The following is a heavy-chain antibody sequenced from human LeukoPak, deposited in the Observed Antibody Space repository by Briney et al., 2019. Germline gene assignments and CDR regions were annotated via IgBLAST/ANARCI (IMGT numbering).Heavy chain of an antibody. CDR3: AVYYYDSSGYYLFDY. CDR2: INPSGGST. V-gene: IGHV1-46*01. CDR1: GYTFTSYY. Sequence: ASVKVSCKASGYTFTSYYMHWVRQAPGQGLEWMGIINPSGGSTSYAQKFQGRVTMTRDTSTSTVYMELSSLRSEDTAVYYCAVYYYDSSGYYLFDYWGQGTLVTVSS. D-gene: IGHD3-22*01. J-gene: IGHJ4*02.